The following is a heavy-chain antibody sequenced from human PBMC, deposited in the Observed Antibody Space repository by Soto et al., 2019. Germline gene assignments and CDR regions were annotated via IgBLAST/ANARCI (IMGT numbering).Heavy chain of an antibody. D-gene: IGHD3-3*01. V-gene: IGHV1-69*01. CDR1: GGTFSSYA. CDR2: IIPIFGTA. CDR3: GNGGGASNYDFWSGYYYYYGMDV. Sequence: QVQLVQSGAEVKKPGSSVKVSCKASGGTFSSYAISWVRQAPGQGLEWMGGIIPIFGTANYAQKFQGRVTITADESTSTAYIELSSLRSEDTAGYYCGNGGGASNYDFWSGYYYYYGMDVWGQGTTVTVSS. J-gene: IGHJ6*02.